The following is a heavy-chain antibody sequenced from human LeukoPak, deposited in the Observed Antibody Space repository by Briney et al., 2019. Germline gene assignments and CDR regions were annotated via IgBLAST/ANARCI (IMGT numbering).Heavy chain of an antibody. V-gene: IGHV3-48*02. Sequence: PGGSLRLSCAASAFPFSSYSMTWVRQAPGQGLEWLSYISYSSSTIFYAESVKGRFTISRDNAKNSLYLQMNSPRDEDTAVYYCASAGSTTLSRWFDHWGQGSLVTVSS. CDR2: ISYSSSTI. CDR3: ASAGSTTLSRWFDH. J-gene: IGHJ5*02. CDR1: AFPFSSYS. D-gene: IGHD1-1*01.